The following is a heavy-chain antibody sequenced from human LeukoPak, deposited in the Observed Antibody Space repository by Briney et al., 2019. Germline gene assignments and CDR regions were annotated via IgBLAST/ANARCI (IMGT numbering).Heavy chain of an antibody. Sequence: PGGSLRLSCAASGFTFNNYALTWVRQTPGKGLECVSAISGDGVSPYYADSVKGRFTISRDNSKNTLYLQMNSLRAEDTAVYYCAKKGYYDGSGYYMYYFDHWGQGTLVTVSS. D-gene: IGHD3-22*01. CDR2: ISGDGVSP. CDR3: AKKGYYDGSGYYMYYFDH. V-gene: IGHV3-23*01. CDR1: GFTFNNYA. J-gene: IGHJ4*02.